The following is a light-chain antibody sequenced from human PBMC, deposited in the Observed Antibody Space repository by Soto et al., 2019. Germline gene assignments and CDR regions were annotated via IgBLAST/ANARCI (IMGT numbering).Light chain of an antibody. V-gene: IGKV3-15*01. CDR2: GAS. CDR3: QHYNSWPRIA. Sequence: EIVLTQSPVTLSVSPGERATLFCRASQSASTNLAWYQHKPGQAPRLLIYGASTRATAIPARFSGSGSGTEFTLTSNSLESEDFAVYYWQHYNSWPRIAFGQGTRLEIK. CDR1: QSASTN. J-gene: IGKJ5*01.